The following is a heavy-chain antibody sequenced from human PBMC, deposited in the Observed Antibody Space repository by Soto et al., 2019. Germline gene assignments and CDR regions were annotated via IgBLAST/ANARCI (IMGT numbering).Heavy chain of an antibody. CDR3: ARVSMSAVSWGFDP. J-gene: IGHJ5*02. CDR1: GDSITSNH. D-gene: IGHD3-3*01. V-gene: IGHV4-59*01. CDR2: IYNSGTT. Sequence: SETLSLTCAVSGDSITSNHWNWIRQPPGRGLEWIGYIYNSGTTKYNPSLKSRVIISVDTSKNQLSLKLSSVTAADTAVYYCARVSMSAVSWGFDPWGQGTLVTVSS.